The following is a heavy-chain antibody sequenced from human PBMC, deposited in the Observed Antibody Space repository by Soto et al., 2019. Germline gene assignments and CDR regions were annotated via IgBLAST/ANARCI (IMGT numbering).Heavy chain of an antibody. CDR2: ISYDGSNK. CDR3: AKDRVVAVAGSSPLSVLDY. CDR1: GFTFSSYG. J-gene: IGHJ4*02. Sequence: QVQLVESGGGVVQPGRSLRLSCAASGFTFSSYGMHWVRQAPGKGLEWVAVISYDGSNKYYADSVKGRFTISRDNSKNTLYLQMNSLRAEDTAVYYCAKDRVVAVAGSSPLSVLDYWGQGTLVTVSS. D-gene: IGHD6-19*01. V-gene: IGHV3-30*18.